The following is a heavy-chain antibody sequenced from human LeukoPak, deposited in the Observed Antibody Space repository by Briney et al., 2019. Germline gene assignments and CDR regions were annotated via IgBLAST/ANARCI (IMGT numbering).Heavy chain of an antibody. CDR2: ISDSGGGT. CDR3: AKQDPYTSGWYP. Sequence: PGGSLRLSCAAPGFTFSNCAMSWVRQAPGKGLEWVSGISDSGGGTYYADSVKGRFTISRDNSKNTLWLQMNSLRADDTAVYYCAKQDPYTSGWYPWGQGTLVTVSS. D-gene: IGHD6-19*01. J-gene: IGHJ5*02. CDR1: GFTFSNCA. V-gene: IGHV3-23*01.